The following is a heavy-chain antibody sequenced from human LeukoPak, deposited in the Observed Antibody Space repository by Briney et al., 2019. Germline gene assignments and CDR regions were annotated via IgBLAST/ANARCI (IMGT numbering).Heavy chain of an antibody. V-gene: IGHV3-23*01. CDR2: ISGTGGST. Sequence: PGGSLRLSCAASGFTFSSYAMSWVRQAPGKGLEWVSGISGTGGSTYYAGSVKGRFTISRDNSKNTLFFQMNSLRAEDTAVYYCATYGGSAYYDMYCFDSWGQGALVTVSS. CDR1: GFTFSSYA. CDR3: ATYGGSAYYDMYCFDS. D-gene: IGHD3-22*01. J-gene: IGHJ4*02.